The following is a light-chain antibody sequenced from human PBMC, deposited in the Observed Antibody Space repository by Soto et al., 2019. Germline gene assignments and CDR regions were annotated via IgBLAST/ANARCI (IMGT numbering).Light chain of an antibody. CDR3: QQYDSWRYT. CDR2: GAS. CDR1: QGVIRT. V-gene: IGKV3-15*01. Sequence: EIEMTMSPASLSVPPGERATLSCSASQGVIRTLAWYQQNPGQAPTPLIYGASTRATGIPARFRGRGSEADFTLTISSLQSEDFAVYYCQQYDSWRYTLGQGAKVDI. J-gene: IGKJ2*01.